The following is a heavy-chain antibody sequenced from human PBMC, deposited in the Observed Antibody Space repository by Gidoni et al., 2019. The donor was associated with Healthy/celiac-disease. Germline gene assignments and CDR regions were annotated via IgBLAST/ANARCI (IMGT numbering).Heavy chain of an antibody. Sequence: QVQLQQWVAGLLKPSETLSVTCAVYGCSFSGYYWSWIRQPPGKGLEWIWEINHSGSPNYNPSLKSRVTISLDTSKNQFSLKLSSVTAADTAVYYCARHPRRIRDAFDIWGQGTMVTVSS. CDR2: INHSGSP. CDR1: GCSFSGYY. J-gene: IGHJ3*02. CDR3: ARHPRRIRDAFDI. V-gene: IGHV4-34*01. D-gene: IGHD2-15*01.